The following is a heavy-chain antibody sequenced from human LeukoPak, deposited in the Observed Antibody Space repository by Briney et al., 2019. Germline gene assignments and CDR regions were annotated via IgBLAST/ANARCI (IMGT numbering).Heavy chain of an antibody. D-gene: IGHD4-17*01. CDR2: INSDGSST. Sequence: GGSLRLSCAASGFTFSSYWMHWVRQAPGKGLVWVSRINSDGSSTSYADSVKGRFTISRDNARNSLYLQMNSLRAEDTAVYYCARDPFMTTGWGIDYWGRGTLVTVSS. CDR1: GFTFSSYW. J-gene: IGHJ4*02. V-gene: IGHV3-74*01. CDR3: ARDPFMTTGWGIDY.